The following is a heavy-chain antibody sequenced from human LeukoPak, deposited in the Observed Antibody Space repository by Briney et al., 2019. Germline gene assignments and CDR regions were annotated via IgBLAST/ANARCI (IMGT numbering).Heavy chain of an antibody. CDR2: INPKSGDT. V-gene: IGHV1-2*02. CDR3: ARPYCNGGSCHDYFDY. J-gene: IGHJ4*02. D-gene: IGHD2-15*01. CDR1: GYTFSGYN. Sequence: ASVKVSCKASGYTFSGYNMHWVRQAPGQGLEWMGWINPKSGDTNYAQKFQGRVTMTRDTSISTAYMELRRLSSDDTAIYYCARPYCNGGSCHDYFDYWGQGTLVSVSS.